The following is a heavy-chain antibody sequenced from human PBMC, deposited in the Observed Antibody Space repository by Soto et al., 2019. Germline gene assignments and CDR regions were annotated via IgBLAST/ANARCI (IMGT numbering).Heavy chain of an antibody. Sequence: QVQLVESGGGVVQPGRSLRLSCAASGFSFSTTGMHWVRQAPGKGLEWVAMISHDGGAVHFADSVKGRFTISRDDSKNTLYLQMNSLRPEDTAVYYCAKDLYSSDWYNYFDPWRQGTLVTVSS. CDR3: AKDLYSSDWYNYFDP. D-gene: IGHD6-19*01. CDR1: GFSFSTTG. J-gene: IGHJ5*02. CDR2: ISHDGGAV. V-gene: IGHV3-30*18.